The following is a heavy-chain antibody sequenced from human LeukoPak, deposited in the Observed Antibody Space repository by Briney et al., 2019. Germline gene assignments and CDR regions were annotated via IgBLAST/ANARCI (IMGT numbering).Heavy chain of an antibody. Sequence: ASVKVSCKASGYTFTVYFIHWVRQAPGQGLEWMGRINPNSGATDYVQKFQGRVTMTRDTSISTAYMELSSLKSDDTAVYYCAKIGSSHDFDYWGQGTLITVSS. J-gene: IGHJ4*02. CDR3: AKIGSSHDFDY. V-gene: IGHV1-2*06. CDR1: GYTFTVYF. CDR2: INPNSGAT. D-gene: IGHD1-26*01.